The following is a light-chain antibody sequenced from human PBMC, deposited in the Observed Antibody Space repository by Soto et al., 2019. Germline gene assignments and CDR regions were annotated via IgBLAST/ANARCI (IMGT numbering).Light chain of an antibody. V-gene: IGKV1-39*01. CDR1: QNIGNY. CDR3: QQYNSYLYT. Sequence: DTQLTQSPPSLSASVGHSLPLSCLASQNIGNYLNWYQHKPGKAPKLLIHAASTLHTGVPSRFSGDGSGTDFTLTISSLQPDDFATYYCQQYNSYLYTFGQGTKVDIK. CDR2: AAS. J-gene: IGKJ2*01.